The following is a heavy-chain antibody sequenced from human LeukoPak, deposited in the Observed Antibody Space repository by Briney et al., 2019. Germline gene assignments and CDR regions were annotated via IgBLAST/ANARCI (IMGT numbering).Heavy chain of an antibody. CDR3: VRGQSIYY. Sequence: PGGSLRLSCAASGFTLSSYWMTWVRQAPGRGLEWVANIKEDGSEKYYVDSVKGRFTISRDNAKNSLYLQMNSLRAEDTAIYFCVRGQSIYYWGQGILVTVSS. J-gene: IGHJ4*02. D-gene: IGHD3-3*02. V-gene: IGHV3-7*01. CDR1: GFTLSSYW. CDR2: IKEDGSEK.